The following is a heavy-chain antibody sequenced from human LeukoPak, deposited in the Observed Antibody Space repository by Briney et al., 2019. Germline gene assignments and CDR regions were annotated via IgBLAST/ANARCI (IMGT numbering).Heavy chain of an antibody. V-gene: IGHV4-31*03. J-gene: IGHJ6*04. CDR3: ARASTDTAMVFYYYGMDV. CDR1: GGSISSGGYY. Sequence: SETLSLTCTVSGGSISSGGYYWSWIRQHPGEGLEWIGYIYYSGSTYYNPSLKSRVTISVDTSKNQLSLKLSSVTAADTAVYYCARASTDTAMVFYYYGMDVWGKGTTVTVSS. CDR2: IYYSGST. D-gene: IGHD5-18*01.